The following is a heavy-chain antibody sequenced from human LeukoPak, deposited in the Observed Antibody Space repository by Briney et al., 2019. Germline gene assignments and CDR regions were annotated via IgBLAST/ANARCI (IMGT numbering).Heavy chain of an antibody. CDR3: ARDGNHDYYDSSGHGPDYFDY. CDR1: GYTFTSYD. Sequence: ASVKVSCKASGYTFTSYDINWVRQATGQGLEWMGWMNPNSGNTGYAQKFQGRVTMTRNTSISTAYMELSSLRSEDTAVYYCARDGNHDYYDSSGHGPDYFDYWGQGTLVTVSS. J-gene: IGHJ4*02. CDR2: MNPNSGNT. D-gene: IGHD3-22*01. V-gene: IGHV1-8*01.